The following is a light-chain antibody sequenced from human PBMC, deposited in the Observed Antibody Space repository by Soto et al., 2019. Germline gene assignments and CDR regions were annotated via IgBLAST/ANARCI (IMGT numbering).Light chain of an antibody. CDR2: TTS. CDR3: QQTYTLPRT. CDR1: QTVSKF. J-gene: IGKJ1*01. V-gene: IGKV1-39*01. Sequence: IQMTQSPSSLSASVGARVTIDSRASQTVSKFVNWYQQKPGKVPTLLIFTTSTLHSGVPSRFSGSGSGTEFTLTINGLQPEDVATYYCQQTYTLPRTLGQGTKVDIK.